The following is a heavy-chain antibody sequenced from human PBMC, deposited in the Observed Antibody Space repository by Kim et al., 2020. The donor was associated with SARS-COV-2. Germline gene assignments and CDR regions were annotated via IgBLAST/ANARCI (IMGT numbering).Heavy chain of an antibody. Sequence: SSEYYADSVKGRFTISRDNSINTVYLQMNSLRVEDTAVYYCAKDNGDGVDYWGQGTLVTVSS. D-gene: IGHD2-8*01. J-gene: IGHJ4*02. CDR2: SSE. CDR3: AKDNGDGVDY. V-gene: IGHV3-33*06.